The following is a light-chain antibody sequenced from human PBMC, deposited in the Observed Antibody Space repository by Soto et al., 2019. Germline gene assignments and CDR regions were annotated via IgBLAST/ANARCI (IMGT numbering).Light chain of an antibody. J-gene: IGKJ2*01. Sequence: EIVLTQSPATLSLSPGERATLSCRGSRSVSSYLAWYQQKPGQAPRLLIYDASNRATGIPARFSGSGSGTDFTHTISSLEPEDFADYYCQQRWTFGQGTKLEIK. CDR1: RSVSSY. CDR2: DAS. CDR3: QQRWT. V-gene: IGKV3-11*01.